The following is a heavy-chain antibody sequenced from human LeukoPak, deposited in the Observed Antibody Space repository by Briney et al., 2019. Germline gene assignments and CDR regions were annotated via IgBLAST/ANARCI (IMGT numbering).Heavy chain of an antibody. Sequence: SETLSLTCTVSGGSISSYYWSWIRQPAGKGLEWIGRIYTSGSTNYNPSLKSRVTMSVDTSKNQFSLKLSSVTAADTAVYYCARDWPPPHIVVVLGGHYYMDVWGKGTTVTVSS. CDR3: ARDWPPPHIVVVLGGHYYMDV. D-gene: IGHD2-2*01. CDR1: GGSISSYY. J-gene: IGHJ6*03. CDR2: IYTSGST. V-gene: IGHV4-4*07.